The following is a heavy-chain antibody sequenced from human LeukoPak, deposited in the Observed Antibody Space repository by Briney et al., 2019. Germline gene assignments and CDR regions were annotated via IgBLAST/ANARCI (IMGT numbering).Heavy chain of an antibody. CDR3: AKVGYEPYFQH. J-gene: IGHJ1*01. CDR1: GFTVSSNY. V-gene: IGHV3-53*01. Sequence: GGSLRLSCAASGFTVSSNYMSWVRQAPGKGLEWVSVIYSGGSTYYADSVKGRFTISRDNSKNTLYLQMNSLRAEDTAVYYCAKVGYEPYFQHWGQGTLVTVSS. D-gene: IGHD3-3*01. CDR2: IYSGGST.